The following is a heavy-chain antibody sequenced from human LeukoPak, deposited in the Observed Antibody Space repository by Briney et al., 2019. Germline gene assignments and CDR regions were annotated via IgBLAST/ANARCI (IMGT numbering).Heavy chain of an antibody. CDR1: GFTFSDSD. CDR3: TAYRSGHY. V-gene: IGHV3-73*01. Sequence: GGSLRLSCAASGFTFSDSDIHWVRQASGKGLEWVGRITTKRSNYATAYTASVKGRFTISRHDSENTAYLQMNSLKTEDTALYYCTAYRSGHYWGQGALVTVSS. CDR2: ITTKRSNYAT. D-gene: IGHD6-19*01. J-gene: IGHJ4*02.